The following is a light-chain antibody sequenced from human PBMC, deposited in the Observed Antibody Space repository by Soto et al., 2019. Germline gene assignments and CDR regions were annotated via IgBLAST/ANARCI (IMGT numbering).Light chain of an antibody. CDR3: QQYGSSHTWT. J-gene: IGKJ1*01. Sequence: DIVFAHYSVTLSFSPWHISTLSCASIQSVSTSYLAWYQQKPGQAPRLLIYAASSRATGIPDRFSGSGSGTDFTLTISRLEPEDFAVYYCQQYGSSHTWTFGQGTKVDIK. CDR2: AAS. CDR1: QSVSTSY. V-gene: IGKV3-20*01.